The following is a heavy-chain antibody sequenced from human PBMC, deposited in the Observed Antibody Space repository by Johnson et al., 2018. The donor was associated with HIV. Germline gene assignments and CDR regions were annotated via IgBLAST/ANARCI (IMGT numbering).Heavy chain of an antibody. CDR2: TVGGSTI. V-gene: IGHV3-48*04. J-gene: IGHJ3*02. Sequence: VQLVESGGGLVQPGGSLRLSCAASGFTFNSYAMNWVRQPPGEGLEWVSTVGGSTIYYADSVKGRFTISRDNAKNSLYLQMNSLRVEDTAVYYCASADVFDIWGQGTTVTVSS. CDR1: GFTFNSYA. CDR3: ASADVFDI.